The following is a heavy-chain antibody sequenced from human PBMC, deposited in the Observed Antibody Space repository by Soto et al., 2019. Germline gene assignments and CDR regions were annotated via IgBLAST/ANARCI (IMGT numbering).Heavy chain of an antibody. CDR2: MNPNSGNT. Sequence: QVQLVQSGAEVKKPGASVKVSCKASGYTFTSYDINWVRQATGQGLEWMGWMNPNSGNTGYAQKFQGRVTMTRNTSISTASMELSSLRSEDTAVYYCARVNYDILTGFGNWFDPWGQGTLVTVSS. CDR1: GYTFTSYD. CDR3: ARVNYDILTGFGNWFDP. J-gene: IGHJ5*02. V-gene: IGHV1-8*01. D-gene: IGHD3-9*01.